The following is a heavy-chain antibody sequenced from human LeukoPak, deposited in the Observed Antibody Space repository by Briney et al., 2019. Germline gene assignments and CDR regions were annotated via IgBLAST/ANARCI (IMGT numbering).Heavy chain of an antibody. CDR1: GFTLSSYA. V-gene: IGHV3-13*01. Sequence: PGGSLRLSCAASGFTLSSYAMHWVRQPAGKGPEWVSAIGTAGDTFYPGSVKGRFTISRENAKKSLFLQMNSLRAEDTAVYYCARQNTPHGNFDYWGQGTLVTVSS. CDR2: IGTAGDT. D-gene: IGHD1-26*01. CDR3: ARQNTPHGNFDY. J-gene: IGHJ4*02.